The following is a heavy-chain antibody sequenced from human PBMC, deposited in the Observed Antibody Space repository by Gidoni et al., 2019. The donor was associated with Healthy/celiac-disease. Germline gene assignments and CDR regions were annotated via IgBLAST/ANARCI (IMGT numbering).Heavy chain of an antibody. Sequence: QVQLQASGPGLVKPSQTLSLTCTVSGGSISSGGYYWSWIRQHPGKGLEWIGYIYYSGSTYYNPSLKSRVTISVDTSKNQFSLKLSSVTAADTAVYYCARVPNIGGSYSLYAFDIWGQGTMVTVSS. V-gene: IGHV4-31*03. CDR2: IYYSGST. CDR1: GGSISSGGYY. CDR3: ARVPNIGGSYSLYAFDI. D-gene: IGHD1-26*01. J-gene: IGHJ3*02.